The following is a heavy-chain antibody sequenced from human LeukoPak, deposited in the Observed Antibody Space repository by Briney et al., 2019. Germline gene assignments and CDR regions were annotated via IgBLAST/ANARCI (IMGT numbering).Heavy chain of an antibody. CDR1: GFTVSSNY. CDR3: ARGIDY. Sequence: PGGSLRLSCAASGFTVSSNYMSWVRQAPGKELEWVSVIYTGGGRYYADPVRGRFTISRDTSKNMVFLQMNSLRVEDTAVYYCARGIDYWGRGTLVTVSS. V-gene: IGHV3-53*01. CDR2: IYTGGGR. J-gene: IGHJ4*02.